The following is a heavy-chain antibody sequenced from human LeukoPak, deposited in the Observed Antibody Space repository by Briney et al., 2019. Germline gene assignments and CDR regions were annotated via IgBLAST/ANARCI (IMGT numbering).Heavy chain of an antibody. D-gene: IGHD3-22*01. Sequence: SVKVSCKASGGTFSSYAISWVRQAPGQGLEWMGGIIPIFGTANHAQKFQGRVTITADESTSTAYMELSSLRSEDTAVYYCASGYYYDSSGYSAEFDYWGQGTLVTVSS. CDR3: ASGYYYDSSGYSAEFDY. CDR2: IIPIFGTA. V-gene: IGHV1-69*13. CDR1: GGTFSSYA. J-gene: IGHJ4*02.